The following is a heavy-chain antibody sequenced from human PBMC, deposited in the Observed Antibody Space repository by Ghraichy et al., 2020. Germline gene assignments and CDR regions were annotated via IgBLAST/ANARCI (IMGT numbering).Heavy chain of an antibody. J-gene: IGHJ6*02. CDR2: ISWNGVSS. CDR3: VRDYRPRTDFYYYGMDV. Sequence: GGSLRLSCAASGFTFDDYGMSWVRQAPGKGLEWVSGISWNGVSSAYAGSVKGRFTISRDNAKNSLYLQMHSLRAEDTALYHCVRDYRPRTDFYYYGMDVWGQGTTVTVSS. V-gene: IGHV3-20*01. CDR1: GFTFDDYG. D-gene: IGHD3/OR15-3a*01.